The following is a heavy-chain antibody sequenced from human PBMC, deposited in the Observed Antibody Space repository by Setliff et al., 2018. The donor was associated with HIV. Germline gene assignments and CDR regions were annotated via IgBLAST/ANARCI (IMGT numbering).Heavy chain of an antibody. V-gene: IGHV1-69*10. Sequence: GASVKVSCKASGDTSSTYAINWVRQAPGQGLEWMGQSIPILDITNYAQKFQGRVTITADKSTNTMYMEMTSLTSEDTAVYYCAGPRGDEAFDIWGQGTMVTVSS. CDR2: SIPILDIT. CDR3: AGPRGDEAFDI. CDR1: GDTSSTYA. J-gene: IGHJ3*02. D-gene: IGHD3-10*01.